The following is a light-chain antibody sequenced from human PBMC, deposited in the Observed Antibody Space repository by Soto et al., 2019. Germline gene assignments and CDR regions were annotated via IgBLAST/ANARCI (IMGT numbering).Light chain of an antibody. CDR3: QQRSSWLT. V-gene: IGKV3-11*01. J-gene: IGKJ4*01. Sequence: EIVLTHSPATLSLSPGERATLSCRASQSVSTYLAWYQQKPGQAPRLLIYDASNRATGIPARFSGSGSGTDFTLTISSLEPEDFAVYYCQQRSSWLTFGGGTKVDIK. CDR1: QSVSTY. CDR2: DAS.